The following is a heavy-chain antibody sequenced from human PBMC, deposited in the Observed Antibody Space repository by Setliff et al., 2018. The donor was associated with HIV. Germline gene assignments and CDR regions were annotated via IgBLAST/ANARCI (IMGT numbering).Heavy chain of an antibody. J-gene: IGHJ4*02. CDR1: GGSFSGYY. Sequence: PSETLSLTCAVYGGSFSGYYWNWIRQPPGKGLEWIGEIIHSGGTNYNPSLKSRVTISVDTSKNQFSLWLTSVTAADTAVYYCARVGLRFKYTFDYWGQGMLVTVSS. CDR2: IIHSGGT. V-gene: IGHV4-34*12. CDR3: ARVGLRFKYTFDY. D-gene: IGHD5-12*01.